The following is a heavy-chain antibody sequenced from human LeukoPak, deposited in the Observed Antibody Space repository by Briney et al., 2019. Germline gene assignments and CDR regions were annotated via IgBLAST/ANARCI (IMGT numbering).Heavy chain of an antibody. CDR1: GGSISSYY. CDR3: ARHLNAGSYPLDH. Sequence: SETLSLTCTVSGGSISSYYWSWIRQPPGKGLEWIGYIYYSGSTNYNPSLKRRVTISVDTSKNQFSLRLSSVTAADTAVYYCARHLNAGSYPLDHWGQGTLVTVSS. V-gene: IGHV4-59*08. D-gene: IGHD1-26*01. CDR2: IYYSGST. J-gene: IGHJ4*02.